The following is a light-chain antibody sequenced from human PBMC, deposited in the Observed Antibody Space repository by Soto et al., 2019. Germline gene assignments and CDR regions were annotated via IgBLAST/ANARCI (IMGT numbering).Light chain of an antibody. CDR1: NIGSKS. CDR2: DDS. Sequence: SYELTQPPSVSVAPGQTARITCGGKNIGSKSVHWYQQKSGQAYVLVVYDDSDRPSGIPERFSGSNSGNTATLTISRVEAGDEADYYCQVWDASNDLHILFGGGTQLTVL. J-gene: IGLJ2*01. V-gene: IGLV3-21*02. CDR3: QVWDASNDLHIL.